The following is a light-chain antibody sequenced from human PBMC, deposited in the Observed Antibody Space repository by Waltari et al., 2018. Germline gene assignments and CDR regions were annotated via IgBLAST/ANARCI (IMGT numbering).Light chain of an antibody. CDR2: GNI. Sequence: SSELTQDPAVSVALGQTVRITCQGDSLRDYYATWYQQKPGQAPLLVIYGNIKRPSAVPDRFSGSSSGDTASLTITGAQAEDEADYYCTSRDNYGYVFATGTTVTVL. V-gene: IGLV3-19*01. J-gene: IGLJ1*01. CDR3: TSRDNYGYV. CDR1: SLRDYY.